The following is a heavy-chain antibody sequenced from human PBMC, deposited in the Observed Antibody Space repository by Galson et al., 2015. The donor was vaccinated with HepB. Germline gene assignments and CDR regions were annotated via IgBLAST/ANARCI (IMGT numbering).Heavy chain of an antibody. CDR3: ARDELGHGGYGSFDY. CDR2: ISSSSSTI. Sequence: SLRLSCAASGFTFSSYSMNWVRQAPGKGLEWVSYISSSSSTIYYADSVKGRFTISRDNAKNSLYLQMNSLRAEDTAVYYCARDELGHGGYGSFDYWGQGTLVTVSS. D-gene: IGHD5-12*01. V-gene: IGHV3-48*01. J-gene: IGHJ4*02. CDR1: GFTFSSYS.